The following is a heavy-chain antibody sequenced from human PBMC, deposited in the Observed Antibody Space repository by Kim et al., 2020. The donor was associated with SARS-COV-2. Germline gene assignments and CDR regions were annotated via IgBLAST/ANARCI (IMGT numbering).Heavy chain of an antibody. CDR3: ARDLSGSYRGLDAFDI. Sequence: ASVKVSCKASGYTFTSYYMHWVRQAPGQGLEWMGIINPSGGSTSYAQKFQGRVTMTRDTSTSTVYMELSSLRSEDTAVYYCARDLSGSYRGLDAFDIWGQGTMVTVSS. CDR1: GYTFTSYY. CDR2: INPSGGST. J-gene: IGHJ3*02. V-gene: IGHV1-46*01. D-gene: IGHD1-26*01.